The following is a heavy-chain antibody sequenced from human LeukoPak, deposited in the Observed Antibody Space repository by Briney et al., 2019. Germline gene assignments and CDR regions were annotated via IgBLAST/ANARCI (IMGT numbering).Heavy chain of an antibody. CDR3: ARGDGYNNSYYFYYMDV. J-gene: IGHJ6*03. V-gene: IGHV4-38-2*01. D-gene: IGHD5-24*01. CDR1: GYSISSGYY. Sequence: SETLSLTCAVSGYSISSGYYWGWIRQPPGKGLEWIGSVYHSGGTYYNPSLKSRVTISVDTSKNQFSVKLASVTAADSAVYYCARGDGYNNSYYFYYMDVWGKGTTVTVS. CDR2: VYHSGGT.